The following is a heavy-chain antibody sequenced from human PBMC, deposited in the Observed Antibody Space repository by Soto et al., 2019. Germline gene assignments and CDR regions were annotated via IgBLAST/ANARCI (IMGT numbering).Heavy chain of an antibody. CDR1: GYTFTSYG. J-gene: IGHJ5*02. Sequence: ASVKFSCKASGYTFTSYGISWVRQAPGQVLECMVWISAYNGNANYXXKLQGRVXXTTDTSTSTAXMELRXLRSDDTGVYYCARNAELGSFDPWCQGTLVTVSS. CDR2: ISAYNGNA. V-gene: IGHV1-18*01. D-gene: IGHD1-7*01. CDR3: ARNAELGSFDP.